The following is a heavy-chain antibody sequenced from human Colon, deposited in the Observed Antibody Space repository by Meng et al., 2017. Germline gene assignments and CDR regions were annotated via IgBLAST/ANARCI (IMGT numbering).Heavy chain of an antibody. D-gene: IGHD4-23*01. CDR2: MNPNSGKT. Sequence: QAHLVQTAAEVMKPGSSVKVSCQASGDSFNSYSVNWVRQATGQGLEWMGWMNPNSGKTGYAQKFQGRVTMTRNTSISTAYMDLSSLRSEDTAVYYCARGGLHDYGGHWGQGTLVTVSS. J-gene: IGHJ4*02. V-gene: IGHV1-8*01. CDR1: GDSFNSYS. CDR3: ARGGLHDYGGH.